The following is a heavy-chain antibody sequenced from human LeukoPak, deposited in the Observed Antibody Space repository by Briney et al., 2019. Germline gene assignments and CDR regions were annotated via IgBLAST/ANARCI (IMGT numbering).Heavy chain of an antibody. D-gene: IGHD3-22*01. CDR2: IIPIFGTA. J-gene: IGHJ6*02. CDR3: AREHYYQSSGYVGGNMDV. CDR1: GGTFSSYA. Sequence: ASVKVSCRASGGTFSSYAISWVRQAPGQGLEWMGGIIPIFGTANYAQKFQGRVTITADESTSTAYMELSSLRSEDTAVYYCAREHYYQSSGYVGGNMDVWGQGTTVTVSS. V-gene: IGHV1-69*13.